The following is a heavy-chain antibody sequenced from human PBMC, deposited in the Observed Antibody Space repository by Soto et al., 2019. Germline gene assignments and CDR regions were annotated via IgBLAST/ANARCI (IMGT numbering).Heavy chain of an antibody. Sequence: QVQLVESGGGVVQPGRSLRLSCAASGFTFSGYGMHWVRQAPGKGLEWVALISHEGKNKYYADSVKGRFSISRDNSKNTLYLQLNSLRAEDAAVYYCVRSFTWYSEADYWGQGTLVTVSS. CDR1: GFTFSGYG. CDR3: VRSFTWYSEADY. CDR2: ISHEGKNK. J-gene: IGHJ4*02. D-gene: IGHD6-13*01. V-gene: IGHV3-30*03.